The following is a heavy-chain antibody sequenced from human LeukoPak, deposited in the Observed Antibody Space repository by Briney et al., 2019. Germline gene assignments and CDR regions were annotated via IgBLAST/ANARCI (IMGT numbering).Heavy chain of an antibody. J-gene: IGHJ4*02. CDR1: GFTLSNYI. CDR2: ITIDSITK. Sequence: GGSLTFSCAASGFTLSNYIMHWVRQAPGKGLEWVALITIDSITKNYADSVKDRFTVSRDNSKSTLYLQMSSLRADDTAIYYCATEIYSSGRAATLDYWGQGTLVSVSS. D-gene: IGHD3-22*01. V-gene: IGHV3-30-3*01. CDR3: ATEIYSSGRAATLDY.